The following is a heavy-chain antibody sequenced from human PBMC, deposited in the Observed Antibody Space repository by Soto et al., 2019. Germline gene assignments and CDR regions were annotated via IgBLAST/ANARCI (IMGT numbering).Heavy chain of an antibody. CDR2: ISGIRDYI. V-gene: IGHV3-21*06. CDR3: AREGVHNYTEYYFDY. CDR1: GFTFSYYP. Sequence: PGGSLRLSCAASGFTFSYYPVHWVRRAPGKGLEWVSSISGIRDYIRYADSVKGRFTISRDNAKPSLYRQMNSLTAEDTAVYYCAREGVHNYTEYYFDYGGQGTLVTVSS. D-gene: IGHD3-10*01. J-gene: IGHJ4*02.